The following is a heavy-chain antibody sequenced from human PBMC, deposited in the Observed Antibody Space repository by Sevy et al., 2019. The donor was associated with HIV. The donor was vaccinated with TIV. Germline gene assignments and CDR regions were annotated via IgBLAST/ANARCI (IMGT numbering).Heavy chain of an antibody. Sequence: GGSLRLSCEASGFTFSSYAMSWVRQAPGKGLEWVSAISGSGGSTYYADSVKGRFTISRDNSKNTLYLQMNSLRAEDTAVYYCAKATMIVVVIPFDYWGQGTLVTVSS. CDR3: AKATMIVVVIPFDY. CDR1: GFTFSSYA. V-gene: IGHV3-23*01. J-gene: IGHJ4*02. CDR2: ISGSGGST. D-gene: IGHD3-22*01.